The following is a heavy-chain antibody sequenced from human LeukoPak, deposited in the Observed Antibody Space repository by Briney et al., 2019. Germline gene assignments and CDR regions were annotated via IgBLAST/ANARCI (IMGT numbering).Heavy chain of an antibody. CDR3: ARDLTAVAGTGDY. Sequence: VASVKVSFKASGYTFTGYYMHWVRQAPGQGLEWMGWINPNSGGTNYAQKFQGRVTMTRDTSISTAYMELSRLRSDDTAVYYRARDLTAVAGTGDYWGQGTLVTVSS. CDR2: INPNSGGT. D-gene: IGHD6-19*01. V-gene: IGHV1-2*02. J-gene: IGHJ4*02. CDR1: GYTFTGYY.